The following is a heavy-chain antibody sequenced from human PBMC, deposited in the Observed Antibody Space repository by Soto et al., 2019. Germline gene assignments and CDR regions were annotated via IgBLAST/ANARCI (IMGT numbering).Heavy chain of an antibody. D-gene: IGHD6-19*01. CDR3: ARGRGSGWYTY. J-gene: IGHJ4*02. V-gene: IGHV4-34*01. Sequence: PSETLSLTCAVYGGSFSGYYWSWIRQPPGKGLEWIGEINHSGSTNYNPSLKSRVTTSVDTSKNQFSLKLSSVTAADTAVYYCARGRGSGWYTYWGQGTLVNVSS. CDR1: GGSFSGYY. CDR2: INHSGST.